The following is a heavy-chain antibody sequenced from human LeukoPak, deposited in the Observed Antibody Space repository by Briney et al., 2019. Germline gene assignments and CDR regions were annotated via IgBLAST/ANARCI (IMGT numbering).Heavy chain of an antibody. D-gene: IGHD5-12*01. J-gene: IGHJ4*02. CDR3: TRDPGIYGYDLVYFDY. V-gene: IGHV3-7*03. CDR2: IKQDGSEK. Sequence: GGSLRLSCAASGFTFSSYWMSWVRQAPGKGLEWVANIKQDGSEKYYVDSVKGRFTISRDNAKNSLYLQMNSLKTEDTAVYYCTRDPGIYGYDLVYFDYWGQGTLVTVSS. CDR1: GFTFSSYW.